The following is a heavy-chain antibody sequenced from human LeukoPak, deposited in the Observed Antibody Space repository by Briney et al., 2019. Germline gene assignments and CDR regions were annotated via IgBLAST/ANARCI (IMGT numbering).Heavy chain of an antibody. CDR2: IYHSGSA. J-gene: IGHJ5*02. Sequence: PSETLSLTCGVSGYSISSGYQWAWIRPSPGKGLEWIGSIYHSGSAHYNPSLKGRVTISVETSKNQFSLNMYSVTAADTAVYYCARDPRWLTPDCTSTSCYENYFDPWGQGTLVTVSS. CDR3: ARDPRWLTPDCTSTSCYENYFDP. CDR1: GYSISSGYQ. V-gene: IGHV4-38-2*02. D-gene: IGHD2-2*01.